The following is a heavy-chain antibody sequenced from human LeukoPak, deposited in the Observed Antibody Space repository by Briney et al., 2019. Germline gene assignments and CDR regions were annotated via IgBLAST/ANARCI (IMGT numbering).Heavy chain of an antibody. CDR3: ARVPYYHDSSGYYYGYFDY. CDR1: GGSISTYY. Sequence: PSETLSLTCTVSGGSISTYYWTWIRQPPGKGLEWIGYVYYSGSTSYNPSLKSRLTISVDTSKNQFSLKLSPVTAADTAVYYCARVPYYHDSSGYYYGYFDYWGQGTLVTVSS. D-gene: IGHD3-22*01. J-gene: IGHJ4*02. CDR2: VYYSGST. V-gene: IGHV4-59*01.